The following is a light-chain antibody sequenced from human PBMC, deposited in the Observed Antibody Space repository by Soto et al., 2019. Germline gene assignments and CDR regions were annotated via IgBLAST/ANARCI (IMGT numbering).Light chain of an antibody. J-gene: IGLJ2*01. CDR1: NIGSKS. CDR3: QVWDSSSDHPGV. CDR2: YDS. Sequence: SYELTQPPSVSVAPGKTARITCGGNNIGSKSVHWYQQKPGQAPVLVIYYDSDRPSGIPERFSGSNSGNTATLTISRVEAGDEADYYCQVWDSSSDHPGVFGGGTKFTVL. V-gene: IGLV3-21*04.